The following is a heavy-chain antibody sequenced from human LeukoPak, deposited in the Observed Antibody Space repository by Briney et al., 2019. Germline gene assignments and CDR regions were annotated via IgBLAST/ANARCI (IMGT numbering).Heavy chain of an antibody. Sequence: AASLEISWEGSGSIFTSYWIGWGRPLPGKVQGLVGIIYPGDSDTRYSPSFQGKVTISADKSISTAYLQWSSLKASDTAMYYCARRPDSSSWYDYWGQGTLVTVSS. CDR1: GSIFTSYW. V-gene: IGHV5-51*01. D-gene: IGHD6-13*01. CDR3: ARRPDSSSWYDY. J-gene: IGHJ4*02. CDR2: IYPGDSDT.